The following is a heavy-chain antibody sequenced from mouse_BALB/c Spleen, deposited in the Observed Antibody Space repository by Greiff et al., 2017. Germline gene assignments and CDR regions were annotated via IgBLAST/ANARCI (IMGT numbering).Heavy chain of an antibody. Sequence: VQLQQPGAELVKPGASVKLSCKASGYTFTSYWMHWVKQRPGQGLEWIGEINPSNGRTNYNEKFKSKATLTVDKSSSTAYMQLSSLTSEDSAVYYCARYSGYYDYGGQGTTLTVSS. D-gene: IGHD2-3*01. V-gene: IGHV1S81*02. CDR2: INPSNGRT. J-gene: IGHJ2*01. CDR1: GYTFTSYW. CDR3: ARYSGYYDY.